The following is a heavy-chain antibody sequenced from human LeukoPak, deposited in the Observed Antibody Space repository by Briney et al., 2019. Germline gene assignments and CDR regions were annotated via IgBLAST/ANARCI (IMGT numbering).Heavy chain of an antibody. CDR2: IYYSGST. CDR3: ARDRGPDYYYYGMDV. CDR1: GGSISSGGYY. J-gene: IGHJ6*02. D-gene: IGHD3-10*01. Sequence: SETLSHTCTVSGGSISSGGYYWSWIRQHPGKGLEWIGYIYYSGSTYYNPSLKSRVTISVDTSKNQFSLKLSSVTAADTAVYYCARDRGPDYYYYGMDVWGQGTTVTVSS. V-gene: IGHV4-31*03.